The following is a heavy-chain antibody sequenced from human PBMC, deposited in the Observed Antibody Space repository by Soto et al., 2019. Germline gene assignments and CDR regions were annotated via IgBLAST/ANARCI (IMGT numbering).Heavy chain of an antibody. CDR2: ISWNSGCI. CDR3: AKDKSVSYGSWSFFDY. Sequence: EVPLVESGGGLVQPGRSLRLSCAASGFTFDDYAMHWVRQAPGKGLEWVSGISWNSGCIGYADSVKGRFTISRDNAQNSLYLQMNSLRAEDTALYYCAKDKSVSYGSWSFFDYWGQGTLVTVSS. CDR1: GFTFDDYA. J-gene: IGHJ4*02. V-gene: IGHV3-9*01. D-gene: IGHD3-10*01.